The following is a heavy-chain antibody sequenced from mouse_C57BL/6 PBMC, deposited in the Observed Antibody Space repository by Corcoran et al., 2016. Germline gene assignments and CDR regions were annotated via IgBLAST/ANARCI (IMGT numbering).Heavy chain of an antibody. CDR2: INTYSGVP. V-gene: IGHV9-3*01. CDR1: GYTFTTYG. J-gene: IGHJ4*01. CDR3: ARSMIITTAMDY. D-gene: IGHD1-1*01. Sequence: QIQLVQSGPELKKPGETVKISCKASGYTFTTYGMSWVKQAPGKGLKWMGWINTYSGVPTYADDFKGRFAFSLETSASTAYLQINNLKNEDTATYFCARSMIITTAMDYWGQGTSVTVSS.